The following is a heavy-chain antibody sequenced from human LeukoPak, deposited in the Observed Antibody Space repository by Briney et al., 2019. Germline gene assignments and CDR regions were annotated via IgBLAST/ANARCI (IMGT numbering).Heavy chain of an antibody. V-gene: IGHV1-69*13. J-gene: IGHJ4*02. Sequence: ASVTVSFTASGYTFTSYGISWVRQAPGQGLEWMGGIIPIFGTANYAQKFQGRVTITADESTSTAYMELSSLRSEDTAVYYCTSLDGYDYWGQGTLVTVSS. CDR2: IIPIFGTA. CDR1: GYTFTSYG. D-gene: IGHD5-24*01. CDR3: TSLDGYDY.